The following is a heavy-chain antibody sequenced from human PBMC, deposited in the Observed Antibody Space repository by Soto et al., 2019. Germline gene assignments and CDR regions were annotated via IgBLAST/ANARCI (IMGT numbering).Heavy chain of an antibody. CDR3: ARHVSDYYGSGSYYAYYYYYMDV. CDR2: IYYSGST. V-gene: IGHV4-59*08. Sequence: SETLSLTCTVSGGSISSYYWSWIRQPPGKGLEWIGYIYYSGSTNYNPSLKSRVTISVDTSKNQFSLKLSSVTAADTAVYYCARHVSDYYGSGSYYAYYYYYMDVWGKGTTVTVSS. J-gene: IGHJ6*03. CDR1: GGSISSYY. D-gene: IGHD3-10*01.